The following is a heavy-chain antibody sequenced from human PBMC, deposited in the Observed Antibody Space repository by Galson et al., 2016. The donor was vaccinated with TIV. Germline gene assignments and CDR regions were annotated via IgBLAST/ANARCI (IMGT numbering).Heavy chain of an antibody. J-gene: IGHJ4*02. V-gene: IGHV1-8*02. CDR3: ARSGDYGDN. CDR2: MNPNSGNT. CDR1: GYTFTSYD. Sequence: SVKVSCKASGYTFTSYDINWVRQATGQGLEWMGWMNPNSGNTVYAQKFRGRVTMTRNTSVRTAYIELSSLRSEDTAVYYCARSGDYGDNWGQGTLVTVSS. D-gene: IGHD4-17*01.